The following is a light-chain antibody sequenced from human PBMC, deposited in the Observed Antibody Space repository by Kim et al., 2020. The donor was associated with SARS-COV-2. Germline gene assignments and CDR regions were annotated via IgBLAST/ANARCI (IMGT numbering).Light chain of an antibody. J-gene: IGKJ1*01. CDR3: HQYNNWPPT. V-gene: IGKV3-15*01. CDR1: QSVSSN. Sequence: VSPGERATVSCRTRQSVSSNLAWYQQKPGQAPRLLIYGASTRAAGIPGRFSGSGSGTEFTLTISSLQSEDFAVYCCHQYNNWPPTFGQGTKVDIK. CDR2: GAS.